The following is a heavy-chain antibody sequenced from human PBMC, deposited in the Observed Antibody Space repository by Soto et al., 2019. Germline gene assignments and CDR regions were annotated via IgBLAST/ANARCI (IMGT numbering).Heavy chain of an antibody. D-gene: IGHD6-19*01. CDR1: GFMFGSYA. Sequence: EVQLLESGGGLVQPGGSLRLSCATSGFMFGSYAMNWVRQAPGKGLEWVSVISGGGSTTNYADSVRGRFTTSRDSSTDTVYLQMYSLRLEDPAVYYCAKARKNSSPYASWGQGTLVTVSS. J-gene: IGHJ4*02. CDR3: AKARKNSSPYAS. CDR2: ISGGGSTT. V-gene: IGHV3-23*01.